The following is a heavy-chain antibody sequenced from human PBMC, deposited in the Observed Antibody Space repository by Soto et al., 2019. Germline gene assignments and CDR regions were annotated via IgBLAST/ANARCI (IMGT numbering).Heavy chain of an antibody. CDR3: AHSGGVLNYGSGSYYEREYYYYGMDV. CDR2: IYWNDDK. Sequence: SGPTLVKPTQTLTLTCTFSGFSLSTSGVGVGWIRQPPGKALEWLALIYWNDDKRYSPSLKSRLTITKDTSKNQVVLTMTNMDPVDTATYYCAHSGGVLNYGSGSYYEREYYYYGMDVWGQGTTVTVSS. V-gene: IGHV2-5*01. D-gene: IGHD3-10*01. CDR1: GFSLSTSGVG. J-gene: IGHJ6*02.